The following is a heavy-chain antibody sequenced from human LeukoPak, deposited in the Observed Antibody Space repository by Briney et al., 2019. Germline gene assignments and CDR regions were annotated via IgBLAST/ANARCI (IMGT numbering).Heavy chain of an antibody. V-gene: IGHV1-46*01. CDR1: GYTFTSYY. Sequence: ASVKVSCKASGYTFTSYYMHWVRQAPGQGLEWMGIINPSGGSTSYAQKFQGRVTMTRDTSTSTVYMELSSLRSEDTAVYYCARGKTYYYDSSGPDYFDYWGLGTLVTVSP. CDR2: INPSGGST. J-gene: IGHJ4*02. D-gene: IGHD3-22*01. CDR3: ARGKTYYYDSSGPDYFDY.